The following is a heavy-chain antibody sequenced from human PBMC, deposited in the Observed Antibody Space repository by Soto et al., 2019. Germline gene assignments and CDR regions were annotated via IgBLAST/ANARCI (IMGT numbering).Heavy chain of an antibody. Sequence: QVHLHESGPGLVKPSETLSLTCTVSNDSISNYYWNWIRQSPGKGLEWIGYISYPGTTNYNPSLKSRVAISLETSKKQFSLTLSSVTAADTAVYFCARGGVMVTDNWLDPWGQGTLVTVSS. CDR2: ISYPGTT. CDR1: NDSISNYY. CDR3: ARGGVMVTDNWLDP. V-gene: IGHV4-59*08. D-gene: IGHD2-21*02. J-gene: IGHJ5*02.